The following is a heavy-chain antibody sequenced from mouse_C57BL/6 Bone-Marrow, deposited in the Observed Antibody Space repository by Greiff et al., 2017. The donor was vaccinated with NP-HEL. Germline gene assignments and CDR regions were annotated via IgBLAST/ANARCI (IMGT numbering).Heavy chain of an antibody. CDR2: ISDGGSYT. J-gene: IGHJ2*01. CDR1: GFTFSSYA. CDR3: ARGTASGDY. Sequence: EVMLVESGGGLVKPGGSLKLSCAASGFTFSSYAMSWVRQTPEKRLEWVATISDGGSYTYYPDNVKGRFTISRDNAKNNLYLQMSHLKSEDTAMYYCARGTASGDYWGQGTTLTVSS. D-gene: IGHD1-2*01. V-gene: IGHV5-4*03.